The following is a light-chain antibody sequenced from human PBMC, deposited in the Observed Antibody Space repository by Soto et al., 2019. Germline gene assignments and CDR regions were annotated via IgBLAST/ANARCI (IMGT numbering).Light chain of an antibody. V-gene: IGLV2-8*01. CDR3: TSYGGSNIWV. Sequence: QSALTQPPSASGSPGQSVTISCTGTSSDVGAYNYVSWYQQYPGKAPKLMIYEVNKRPSGVPDRFSGSKSGKTASLTVSGLQPEDEADYNCTSYGGSNIWVFGGGTKLTVL. J-gene: IGLJ3*02. CDR1: SSDVGAYNY. CDR2: EVN.